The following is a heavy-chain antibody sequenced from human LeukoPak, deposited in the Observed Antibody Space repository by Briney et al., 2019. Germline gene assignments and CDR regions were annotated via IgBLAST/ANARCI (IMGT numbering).Heavy chain of an antibody. Sequence: ASVKVSCKASGYTFTSYGISWVRQAPGQGLEWMGWISAYNGNTNYAQKLQGRVTMTTDTSTSTAYMELRSLRSDDTAVYYCARDTWRCSSTSCKTFDIWGRGTMVTVSS. V-gene: IGHV1-18*01. CDR2: ISAYNGNT. CDR3: ARDTWRCSSTSCKTFDI. CDR1: GYTFTSYG. D-gene: IGHD2-2*01. J-gene: IGHJ3*02.